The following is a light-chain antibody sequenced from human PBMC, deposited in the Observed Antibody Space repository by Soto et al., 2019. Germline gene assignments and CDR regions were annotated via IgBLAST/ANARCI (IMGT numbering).Light chain of an antibody. CDR1: QSISTY. CDR2: AAS. J-gene: IGKJ5*01. CDR3: QQYETYSGT. Sequence: DIQMTQSPSSLSASVGDRVTISCRASQSISTYLNWYQQKPGKAPELLIYAASSLQTKVPSRFSGSGSGTEFTLTISSLQPDDFATYYCQQYETYSGTFGPGTRLEIK. V-gene: IGKV1-39*01.